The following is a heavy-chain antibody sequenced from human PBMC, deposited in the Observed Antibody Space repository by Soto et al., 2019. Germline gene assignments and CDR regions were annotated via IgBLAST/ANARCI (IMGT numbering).Heavy chain of an antibody. V-gene: IGHV3-74*01. CDR2: INTDGSIT. J-gene: IGHJ4*02. Sequence: EVQLVESGGGLVQPGGSLRLSCAASGLIFSNYKMHWVRQAPGKGLVWVSRINTDGSITDYADSVKGRFTVSRDNPKNTLYLQMNSLRAEDTAVYYCARDTDGLLYWGQGTLVTVSS. CDR3: ARDTDGLLY. CDR1: GLIFSNYK.